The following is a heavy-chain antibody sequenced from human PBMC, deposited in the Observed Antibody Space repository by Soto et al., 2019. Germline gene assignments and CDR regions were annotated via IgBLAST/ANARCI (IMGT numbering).Heavy chain of an antibody. CDR3: ARGNTYYDILTGYSPYNWFDP. Sequence: SETLSLTCAVSGGSISSGGYSWSWIRQPPGKGLEWIGYIYHSGSTYYNPSLKSRATISVDRSKNQFSLKLSSVTAADTAVYYCARGNTYYDILTGYSPYNWFDPWGQGTLVTVSS. J-gene: IGHJ5*02. V-gene: IGHV4-30-2*01. D-gene: IGHD3-9*01. CDR2: IYHSGST. CDR1: GGSISSGGYS.